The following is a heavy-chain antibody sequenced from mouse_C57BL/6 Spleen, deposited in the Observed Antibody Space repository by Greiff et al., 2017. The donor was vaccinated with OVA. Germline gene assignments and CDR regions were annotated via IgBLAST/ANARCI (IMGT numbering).Heavy chain of an antibody. CDR2: IYPGDGDT. D-gene: IGHD2-5*01. V-gene: IGHV1-80*01. CDR3: ARRAYYSNTGFAY. CDR1: GYAFSSYW. Sequence: QVHVKQSGAELVKPGASVKISCKASGYAFSSYWMNWVKQRPGKGLEWIGQIYPGDGDTNYNGKFKGKATLTADKSSSTAYMQLSSLTSEDSAVYFCARRAYYSNTGFAYWGQGTLVTVSA. J-gene: IGHJ3*01.